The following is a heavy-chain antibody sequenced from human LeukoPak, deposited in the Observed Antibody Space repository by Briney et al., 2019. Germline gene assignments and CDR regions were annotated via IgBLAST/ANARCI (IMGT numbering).Heavy chain of an antibody. D-gene: IGHD6-6*01. CDR2: IYYSGST. V-gene: IGHV4-59*11. J-gene: IGHJ3*02. CDR3: ARGGIAARLYAFDI. CDR1: GGSISSHY. Sequence: PSETLSLICTVSGGSISSHYWSWIRQPPGKGLEWIGYIYYSGSTNYNPSLKSRVTISVDTSKNQFSLKLSSVTAADTAVFYCARGGIAARLYAFDIWGQGTMVTVSS.